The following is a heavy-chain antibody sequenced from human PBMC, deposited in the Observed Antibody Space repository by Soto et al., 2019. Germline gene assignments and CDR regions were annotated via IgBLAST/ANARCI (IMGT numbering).Heavy chain of an antibody. CDR2: TYFRSKWYN. V-gene: IGHV6-1*01. J-gene: IGHJ5*02. Sequence: SQTLSLTCAISGDSVSSNTASWNWIRQSPSRGLEWLGRTYFRSKWYNDYAVSVKSRTIINPDTSNNQFSPQLNSVTPEDTAVYFCAKGDNLGPKTGYASDPWGQGIMVTVSS. D-gene: IGHD5-12*01. CDR1: GDSVSSNTAS. CDR3: AKGDNLGPKTGYASDP.